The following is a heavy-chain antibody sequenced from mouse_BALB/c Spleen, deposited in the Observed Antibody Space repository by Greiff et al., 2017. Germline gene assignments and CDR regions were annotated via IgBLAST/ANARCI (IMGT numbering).Heavy chain of an antibody. J-gene: IGHJ4*01. CDR1: GFTFSSFG. D-gene: IGHD1-1*01. CDR2: ISSGSSTI. Sequence: EVQLVESGGGLVQPGGSRKLSCAASGFTFSSFGMHWVRQAPEKGLEWVAYISSGSSTIYYADTVKGRFTISRDNPKNTLFLQMTSLRSEDTAMYYYARGRLLYARDYWGQGTSVTVAS. CDR3: ARGRLLYARDY. V-gene: IGHV5-17*02.